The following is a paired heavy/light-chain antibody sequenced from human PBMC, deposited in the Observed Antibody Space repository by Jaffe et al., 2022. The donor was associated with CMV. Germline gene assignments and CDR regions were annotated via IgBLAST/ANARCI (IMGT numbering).Light chain of an antibody. V-gene: IGKV1-5*03. CDR1: QSISSW. CDR3: QQYNSYMYT. CDR2: KAS. Sequence: DIQMTQSPSTLSASVGDRVTITCRASQSISSWLAWYQQKPGKAPKLLIYKASSLESGVPSRFSGSGSGTEFTLTISSLQPDDFATYSCQQYNSYMYTFGQGTKLEIK. J-gene: IGKJ2*01.
Heavy chain of an antibody. CDR2: INHSGST. J-gene: IGHJ2*01. CDR1: GGSFSGYY. Sequence: QVQLQQWGAGLLKPSETLSLTCAVYGGSFSGYYWNWIRQPPGKGLEWIGEINHSGSTKYNPSLKSRVTISGDTSKNQFSLKLSSVTAADTAVYYCARAGHCGGDCYPLSPWYFDLWGRGTLVTVSS. D-gene: IGHD2-21*02. V-gene: IGHV4-34*01. CDR3: ARAGHCGGDCYPLSPWYFDL.